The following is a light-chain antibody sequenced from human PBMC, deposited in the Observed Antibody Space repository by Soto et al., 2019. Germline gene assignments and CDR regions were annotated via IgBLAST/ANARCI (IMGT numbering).Light chain of an antibody. CDR1: SSDVGGYDY. CDR2: DVS. V-gene: IGLV2-11*01. CDR3: CSYAGRYIVV. J-gene: IGLJ2*01. Sequence: QSVLTQPRSVSGSPGQSVTISCTGTSSDVGGYDYVSWYQQHPGKAPKVIIYDVSKRPSGVPDRFSGSKSGNTASLTISGLQTEDESDYYCCSYAGRYIVVFGGGTKVTVL.